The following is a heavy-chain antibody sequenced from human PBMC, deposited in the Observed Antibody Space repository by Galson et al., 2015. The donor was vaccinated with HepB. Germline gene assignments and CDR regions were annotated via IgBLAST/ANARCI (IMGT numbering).Heavy chain of an antibody. Sequence: SLRLSCAASGFTFSSYWMSWVRQAPGRGLEWVANIKQDGSEKYYVDSVKGRFTISSDNAKNSLYLQMNSLRAEDTAVYYCARVSRIAAGRGAFDIWGQGTMVTVSS. CDR3: ARVSRIAAGRGAFDI. CDR1: GFTFSSYW. CDR2: IKQDGSEK. J-gene: IGHJ3*02. V-gene: IGHV3-7*03. D-gene: IGHD6-13*01.